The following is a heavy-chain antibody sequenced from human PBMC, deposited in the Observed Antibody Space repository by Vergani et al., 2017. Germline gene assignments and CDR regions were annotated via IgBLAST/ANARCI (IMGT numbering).Heavy chain of an antibody. J-gene: IGHJ6*02. V-gene: IGHV4-39*01. CDR2: IYYSGST. CDR1: GGSISSSSYY. CDR3: ARHLAYCGGDCYPYYYGMDV. Sequence: QLQLQESGPGLVKPSETLSLTCTVSGGSISSSSYYWGWIRQPPGKGLEWIGSIYYSGSTYYNPSLKSRVTIFVDTSKNQFSLKLSSVTAADTAVYYCARHLAYCGGDCYPYYYGMDVRGQGTTVTVSS. D-gene: IGHD2-21*02.